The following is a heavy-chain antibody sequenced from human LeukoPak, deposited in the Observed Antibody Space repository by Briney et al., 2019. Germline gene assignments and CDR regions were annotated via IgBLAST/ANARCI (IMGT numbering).Heavy chain of an antibody. CDR1: GGTFSSYA. CDR2: IIPIFGTA. Sequence: SVKVPCKASGGTFSSYAISWVRQAPGQGLEWMGGIIPIFGTANYAQKFQGRVTITADESTSTAYMELSSLRPEDTAVYYCARDLHDYSNYWFDPWGQGTLVTVSS. D-gene: IGHD4-11*01. J-gene: IGHJ5*02. CDR3: ARDLHDYSNYWFDP. V-gene: IGHV1-69*13.